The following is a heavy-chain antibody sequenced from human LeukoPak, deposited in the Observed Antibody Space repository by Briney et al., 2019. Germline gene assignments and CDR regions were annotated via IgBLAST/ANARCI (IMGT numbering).Heavy chain of an antibody. CDR1: GFTFSSYW. CDR2: INSDGSST. V-gene: IGHV3-74*01. CDR3: ARDPKNTYFDY. J-gene: IGHJ4*02. Sequence: PGGSLRLSWAASGFTFSSYWMHWVRQAPGKGLVWVSRINSDGSSTSYADSVKGRFTISRDNAKNTLYLQMNSLRAEDTAVFYCARDPKNTYFDYWGQGTLVTVSS.